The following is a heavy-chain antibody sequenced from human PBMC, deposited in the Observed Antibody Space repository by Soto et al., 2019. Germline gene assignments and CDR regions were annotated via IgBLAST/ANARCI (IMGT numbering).Heavy chain of an antibody. CDR3: ARDIAESYYYYYMDV. CDR2: IFSNDEK. V-gene: IGHV2-26*01. D-gene: IGHD2-15*01. Sequence: QVTLKESGPVLVNPTETLTLTCTVSGFSLSNARMGVSWIRQPPGKALEWLAHIFSNDEKSYSTSLKSRLTISKDTSKSQVVLTMTNMDPVDTATYYCARDIAESYYYYYMDVWGKGTTVTVSS. CDR1: GFSLSNARMG. J-gene: IGHJ6*03.